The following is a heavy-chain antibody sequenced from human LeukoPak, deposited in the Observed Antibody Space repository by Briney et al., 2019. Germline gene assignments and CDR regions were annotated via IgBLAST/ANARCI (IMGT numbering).Heavy chain of an antibody. CDR3: ARHGGSGSYYNGYFDY. Sequence: TASESLSLTCTVSSGSISSSSYYWGWIRQPPGKGLEWIGSIYYSGSTYYNPSLKSRVTISVDTSKNQFSLKLSSVTAADTAVYYCARHGGSGSYYNGYFDYWGQGTLVTVSS. D-gene: IGHD3-10*01. CDR2: IYYSGST. CDR1: SGSISSSSYY. J-gene: IGHJ4*02. V-gene: IGHV4-39*01.